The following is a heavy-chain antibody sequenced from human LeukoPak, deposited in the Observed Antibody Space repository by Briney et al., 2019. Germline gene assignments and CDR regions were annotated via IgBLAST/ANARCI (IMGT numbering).Heavy chain of an antibody. J-gene: IGHJ5*02. D-gene: IGHD3-10*01. CDR2: IYGGGST. Sequence: GGSLRLSCSASGFTFSSYAMHWVRQAPGKGLEWVSIIYGGGSTSYADSVKGRFTISRDNSKNTVYLQMNSLRAEDTAVYYCARVSRGPWGQGTLVTVSS. V-gene: IGHV3-66*01. CDR1: GFTFSSYA. CDR3: ARVSRGP.